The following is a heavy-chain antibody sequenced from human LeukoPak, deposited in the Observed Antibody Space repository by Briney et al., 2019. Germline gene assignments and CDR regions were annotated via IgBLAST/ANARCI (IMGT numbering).Heavy chain of an antibody. CDR3: ARDSPSRDGYNYVDY. Sequence: SVKVSCKASGCTFSSYAISWVRQAPGQGLEWMGRIIPIFGTANYAQKFQGRVTINTDEAMSTAYMELSSLRSEDTAVYYCARDSPSRDGYNYVDYWGQGTLVTVSS. J-gene: IGHJ4*02. CDR2: IIPIFGTA. V-gene: IGHV1-69*05. CDR1: GCTFSSYA. D-gene: IGHD5-24*01.